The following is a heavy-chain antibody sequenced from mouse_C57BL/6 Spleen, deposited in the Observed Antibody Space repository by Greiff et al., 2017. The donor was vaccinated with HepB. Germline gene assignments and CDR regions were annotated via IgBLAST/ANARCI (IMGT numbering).Heavy chain of an antibody. V-gene: IGHV1-80*01. CDR2: IYPGDGDT. J-gene: IGHJ4*01. D-gene: IGHD1-1*01. Sequence: VQLQQSGAELVKPGASVKISCKASGYAFSSYWMNWVKQRPGKGLEWIGQIYPGDGDTNYNGKFKGKATLTADKSSSTAYMQLSSLTSEDAAVYFGERHYGSSYAMDYWGQGTSVTVSS. CDR1: GYAFSSYW. CDR3: ERHYGSSYAMDY.